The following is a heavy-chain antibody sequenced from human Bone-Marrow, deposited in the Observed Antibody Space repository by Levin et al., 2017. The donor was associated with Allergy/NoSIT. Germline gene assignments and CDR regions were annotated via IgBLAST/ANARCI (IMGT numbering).Heavy chain of an antibody. CDR1: GFTFSHYA. J-gene: IGHJ4*02. Sequence: GGSLRLSCAASGFTFSHYAMHWVRQPPGKGLEWVAVIWKDGSNEYYAGPVKGRFSISRDNSKNTLYLQMNSLRVEDTAFYYCARDWALTGLHEPTILNDHWGQGTLVTVSS. D-gene: IGHD3-9*01. CDR2: IWKDGSNE. CDR3: ARDWALTGLHEPTILNDH. V-gene: IGHV3-33*01.